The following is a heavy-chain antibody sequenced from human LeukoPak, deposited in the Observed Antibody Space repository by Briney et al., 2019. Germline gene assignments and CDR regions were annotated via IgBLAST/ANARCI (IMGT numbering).Heavy chain of an antibody. CDR2: INHSGST. V-gene: IGHV4-34*01. Sequence: SETLSLTCAVYGGSFSGYYWNWIRQPPGKGLEWIGEINHSGSTNYNPSLKSRVTISVDTSKNQFSLKLSSVTAADTAVYYCARGRGAARHYYYGMDVWGQGTTVTVSS. D-gene: IGHD6-6*01. CDR1: GGSFSGYY. CDR3: ARGRGAARHYYYGMDV. J-gene: IGHJ6*02.